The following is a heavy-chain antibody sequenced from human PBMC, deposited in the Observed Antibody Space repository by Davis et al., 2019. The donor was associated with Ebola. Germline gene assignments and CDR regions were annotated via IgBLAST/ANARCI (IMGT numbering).Heavy chain of an antibody. CDR1: GGSISSSSYY. Sequence: GSLRLSCTVSGGSISSSSYYWGWIRQPPGKGLEWIGSIYYSGSTYYNPSLKSRVTISVDTSKNQFSLKLSSVTAADTAVYYCARVRRITMIVVVITAVFDYWGQGALVTVSS. V-gene: IGHV4-39*07. J-gene: IGHJ4*02. CDR2: IYYSGST. D-gene: IGHD3-22*01. CDR3: ARVRRITMIVVVITAVFDY.